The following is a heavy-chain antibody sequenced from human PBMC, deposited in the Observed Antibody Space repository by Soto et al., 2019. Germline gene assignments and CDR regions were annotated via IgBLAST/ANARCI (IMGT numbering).Heavy chain of an antibody. CDR3: ANGADYCSSTSCYPHY. Sequence: EVQLVESGGGLVQPGRSLRLSCAASGFTFDDYAMHWVRQAPGKGLEWVSGISWNSGSIGYAESVKGRFTTSRDNAKNSLYLPMNRLRAEDRGVYCCANGADYCSSTSCYPHYWGQGTLVTVSS. J-gene: IGHJ4*02. V-gene: IGHV3-9*01. CDR1: GFTFDDYA. CDR2: ISWNSGSI. D-gene: IGHD2-2*01.